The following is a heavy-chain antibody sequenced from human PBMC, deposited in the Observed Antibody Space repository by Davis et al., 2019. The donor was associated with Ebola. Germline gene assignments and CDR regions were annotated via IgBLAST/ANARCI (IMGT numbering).Heavy chain of an antibody. D-gene: IGHD1-14*01. V-gene: IGHV4-59*08. CDR2: IYYTGST. J-gene: IGHJ3*02. Sequence: MPSETLSLTCSVSGGSISSYYWSWIRQPPGKGLEWIGYIYYTGSTNYNPSLKSRVTISVDTSKNQLSLKLSSVTAADTAVYYCARQPEGTAAFDIWGQGTMVTVSS. CDR3: ARQPEGTAAFDI. CDR1: GGSISSYY.